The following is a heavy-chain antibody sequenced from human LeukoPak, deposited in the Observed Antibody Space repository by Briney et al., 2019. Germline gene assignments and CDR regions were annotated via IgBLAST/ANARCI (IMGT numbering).Heavy chain of an antibody. CDR1: GLTFGDYA. J-gene: IGHJ3*02. V-gene: IGHV3-49*03. D-gene: IGHD2-2*01. Sequence: GGSLRLSCTASGLTFGDYAMSWFRQAPGKGLEWVGFIRSKAYGGTTEYAASVKGRFTISRDDSKSIAYLQMNSLKTEDTAVYYCTLNLYCSSTSCYAFDIWGQGTMVTVSS. CDR3: TLNLYCSSTSCYAFDI. CDR2: IRSKAYGGTT.